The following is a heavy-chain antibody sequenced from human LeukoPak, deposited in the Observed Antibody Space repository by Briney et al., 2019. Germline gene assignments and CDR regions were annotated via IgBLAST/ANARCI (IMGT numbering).Heavy chain of an antibody. CDR1: GFTFSSYA. D-gene: IGHD3-10*01. Sequence: PGGSLRLSCAASGFTFSSYAMHWVRQAPGKGLEWVAFIRYDGSNKYYADSVKGRFTISRDNSKNTLYLQMNSLRAEDTAVYYCAKDRSRLAWFGEPDFDYWGQGTLVTVSS. CDR2: IRYDGSNK. V-gene: IGHV3-30*02. J-gene: IGHJ4*02. CDR3: AKDRSRLAWFGEPDFDY.